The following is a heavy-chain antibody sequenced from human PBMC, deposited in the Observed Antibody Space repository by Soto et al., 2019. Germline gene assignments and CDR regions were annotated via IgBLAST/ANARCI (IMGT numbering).Heavy chain of an antibody. Sequence: GSSVKVACKASGGTFSSYAISWVRQAPGQGLEWMGGIIPLFGTAKYAQKFQGRVTITADESTSTAYMELSSLRSEDTAVYYCARTVRSGENRFDYWGQGTLVTVSS. V-gene: IGHV1-69*13. J-gene: IGHJ4*02. CDR1: GGTFSSYA. CDR3: ARTVRSGENRFDY. CDR2: IIPLFGTA. D-gene: IGHD2-15*01.